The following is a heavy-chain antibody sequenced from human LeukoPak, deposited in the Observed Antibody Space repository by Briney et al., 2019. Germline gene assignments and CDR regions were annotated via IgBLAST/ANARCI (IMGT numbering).Heavy chain of an antibody. CDR2: IYHSGST. V-gene: IGHV4-30-2*01. CDR3: ARGRGDYGIDY. Sequence: SGTLSLTCTVSGGSISSGGYSWSWIRQPPGKGLEWIGYIYHSGSTYYNPSLKSRVTISVDRSKNQFSLKLSSVTATDTAVYYCARGRGDYGIDYWGQGTLVTVSS. CDR1: GGSISSGGYS. J-gene: IGHJ4*02. D-gene: IGHD4-17*01.